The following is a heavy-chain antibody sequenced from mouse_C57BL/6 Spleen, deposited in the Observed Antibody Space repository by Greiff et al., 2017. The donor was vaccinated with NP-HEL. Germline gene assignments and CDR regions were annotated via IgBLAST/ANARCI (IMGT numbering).Heavy chain of an antibody. D-gene: IGHD2-4*01. Sequence: VKPGASVKMSCKASGYTFTSYWITWVKQRPGQGLEWIGDIYPGSGSTNYNEKFKSKATLTVDTSSSTAYMQLSSLTSEDSAVYYCARSIYYDYVGDYWGQGTTLTVSS. J-gene: IGHJ2*01. V-gene: IGHV1-55*01. CDR1: GYTFTSYW. CDR2: IYPGSGST. CDR3: ARSIYYDYVGDY.